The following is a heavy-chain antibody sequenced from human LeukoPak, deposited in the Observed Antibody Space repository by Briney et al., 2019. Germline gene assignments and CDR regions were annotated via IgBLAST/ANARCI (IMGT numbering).Heavy chain of an antibody. D-gene: IGHD2-15*01. CDR3: ARDLWREGGCGGGSCYSEFDY. J-gene: IGHJ4*02. Sequence: ASVKVSCKASGYTFTSNGISWVRQAPGQGLEWMGWISAYNGITNYPQRVQGRVTMTTDTSTSTAYMELRSLRSDDTAVYYCARDLWREGGCGGGSCYSEFDYWGQGTLVTVSS. CDR2: ISAYNGIT. CDR1: GYTFTSNG. V-gene: IGHV1-18*01.